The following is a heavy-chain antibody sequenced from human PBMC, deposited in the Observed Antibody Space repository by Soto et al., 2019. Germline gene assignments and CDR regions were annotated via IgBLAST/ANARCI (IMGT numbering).Heavy chain of an antibody. CDR2: ISAYNGNT. CDR1: GYTFTSYG. D-gene: IGHD3-10*01. CDR3: ARDLATMVRGVIIGYYYYGMDV. Sequence: ASVKVSCKASGYTFTSYGISWVRQAPGQGLEWMGWISAYNGNTNYAQKLQGRVTMTTDTSTSTAYMELRSLRSDDTAVYYCARDLATMVRGVIIGYYYYGMDVWGQGTTVTVSS. V-gene: IGHV1-18*01. J-gene: IGHJ6*02.